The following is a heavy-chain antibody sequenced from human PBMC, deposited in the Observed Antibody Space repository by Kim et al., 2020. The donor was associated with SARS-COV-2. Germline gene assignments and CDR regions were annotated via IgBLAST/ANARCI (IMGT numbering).Heavy chain of an antibody. CDR3: VKDREYTSSLDGRYFYL. CDR1: GFTFGSYA. D-gene: IGHD6-6*01. Sequence: GGSLRLSCSAAGFTFGSYAMHWVRQGPGKGLEYVSAIRSHGAGTYYADSVRGRFTISRDNSKNTVYLQMSGLRPEDTAVYYCVKDREYTSSLDGRYFYL. CDR2: IRSHGAGT. J-gene: IGHJ2*01. V-gene: IGHV3-64D*09.